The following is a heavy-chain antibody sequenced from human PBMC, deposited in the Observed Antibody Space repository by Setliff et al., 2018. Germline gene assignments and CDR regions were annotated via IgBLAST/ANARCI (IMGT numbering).Heavy chain of an antibody. V-gene: IGHV4-59*02. CDR1: GGAVSGDY. CDR3: ARAWGNYYYYMDV. Sequence: SETLSLTCSVSGGAVSGDYWTWIRQPPGKGLEWIGYIFFSGNTNYNPSLKSRVTISVDTSKNQVSLKLSSVTAADTAVYYCARAWGNYYYYMDVWGKGTTVTVSS. D-gene: IGHD7-27*01. J-gene: IGHJ6*03. CDR2: IFFSGNT.